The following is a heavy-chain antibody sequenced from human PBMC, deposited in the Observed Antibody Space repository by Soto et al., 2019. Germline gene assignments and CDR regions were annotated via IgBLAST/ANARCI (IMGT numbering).Heavy chain of an antibody. V-gene: IGHV3-30*18. CDR2: ISYDGSNK. Sequence: QVQLVESGGGVVQPGRSLRLSCAASGFTFSSYGMHWVRQAPGKGLEWVAVISYDGSNKYYADSVKGRFTISRDNSKNTLYLQMNILRDEDTAVYYCAKDRPPGFIAAAGTPDCWGQGTLVTVSS. CDR1: GFTFSSYG. CDR3: AKDRPPGFIAAAGTPDC. J-gene: IGHJ4*02. D-gene: IGHD6-13*01.